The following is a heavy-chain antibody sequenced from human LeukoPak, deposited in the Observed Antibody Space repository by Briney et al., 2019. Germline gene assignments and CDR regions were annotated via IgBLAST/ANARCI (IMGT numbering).Heavy chain of an antibody. CDR2: ISAYNGNT. J-gene: IGHJ1*01. CDR3: ARDSLVVPAATHRFQH. Sequence: ASVKVSCKASGYTFTSYGISWVRQAPGQGLEWMGWISAYNGNTNYAQKLQGRVTMTTDTSTSTAYMELRSLRSDDTAVYYCARDSLVVPAATHRFQHWGQGTLVTVSS. D-gene: IGHD2-2*01. CDR1: GYTFTSYG. V-gene: IGHV1-18*01.